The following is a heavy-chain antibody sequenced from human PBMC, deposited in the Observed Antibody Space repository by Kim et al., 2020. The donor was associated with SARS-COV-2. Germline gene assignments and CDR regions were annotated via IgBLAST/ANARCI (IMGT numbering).Heavy chain of an antibody. J-gene: IGHJ4*02. CDR2: IYYSGST. Sequence: SETLSLTCTVSGGSISSYYWSWIRQPPGKGLEWIGYIYYSGSTNYNPSLKSRVTISVDTSKNQFSLKLSSVTAADTAVYYCARVRYSYGLTPLLFDYWGQGTLVTVSS. V-gene: IGHV4-59*13. D-gene: IGHD5-18*01. CDR3: ARVRYSYGLTPLLFDY. CDR1: GGSISSYY.